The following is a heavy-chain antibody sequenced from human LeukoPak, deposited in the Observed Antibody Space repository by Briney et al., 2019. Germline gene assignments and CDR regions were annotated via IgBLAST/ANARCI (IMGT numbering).Heavy chain of an antibody. CDR1: GGSFSGYY. Sequence: PSETLSLTCAVYGGSFSGYYWSWIRQPPGKGLEWIGEINHSGSTNYNPSLKSRVTISEDTSKNQFSLKLSSVTAADTAVYYCARVPTYYDFSIDYWGQGTLVTVSS. J-gene: IGHJ4*02. CDR3: ARVPTYYDFSIDY. D-gene: IGHD3-3*01. CDR2: INHSGST. V-gene: IGHV4-34*01.